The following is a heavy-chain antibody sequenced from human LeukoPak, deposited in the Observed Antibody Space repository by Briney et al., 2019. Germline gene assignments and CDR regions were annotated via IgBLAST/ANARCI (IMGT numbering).Heavy chain of an antibody. CDR1: GFTFSSYS. D-gene: IGHD3-10*01. CDR3: ARPSGSSRSLAY. J-gene: IGHJ4*02. Sequence: PGGSLRLSCAASGFTFSSYSMNWVRQAPGKGLEWVSSISSSSSYIYYADSVKGRFTISRDNAKNSLYLQMNSLRAEDTAVYYCARPSGSSRSLAYWGQGILVTVSS. V-gene: IGHV3-21*01. CDR2: ISSSSSYI.